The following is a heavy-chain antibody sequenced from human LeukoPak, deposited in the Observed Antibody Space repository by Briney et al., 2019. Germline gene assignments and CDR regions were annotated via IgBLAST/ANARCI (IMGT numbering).Heavy chain of an antibody. V-gene: IGHV3-23*01. CDR3: ALLTRITIFGVADNGMDV. CDR1: GFTFSSYA. Sequence: GGSLRLSCAASGFTFSSYAMRWVRQAPGKGLEWVSAISGSGGSTYYADSVKGRFTISRDNSKNTLYLQMNSLRAEDTAVYYCALLTRITIFGVADNGMDVWGQGTTVTVSS. J-gene: IGHJ6*02. D-gene: IGHD3-3*01. CDR2: ISGSGGST.